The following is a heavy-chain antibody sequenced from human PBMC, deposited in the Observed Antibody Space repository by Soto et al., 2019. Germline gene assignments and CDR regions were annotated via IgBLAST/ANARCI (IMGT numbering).Heavy chain of an antibody. CDR1: GYTFTGYY. CDR2: INPNSGGT. J-gene: IGHJ4*02. Sequence: GASVKVSCKASGYTFTGYYMHWVRQAPGQGLEWMGWINPNSGGTNYAQKFQGRVTMTRDTPISTAYMELSRLRSDDTAVYYCARGPYYYDSSGYLDFDYWGQGTLVTVSS. CDR3: ARGPYYYDSSGYLDFDY. D-gene: IGHD3-22*01. V-gene: IGHV1-2*02.